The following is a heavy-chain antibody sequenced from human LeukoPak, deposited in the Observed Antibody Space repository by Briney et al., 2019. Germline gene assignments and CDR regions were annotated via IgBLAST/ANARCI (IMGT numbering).Heavy chain of an antibody. CDR3: ARDAGYCSSTSCYHGTDV. D-gene: IGHD2-2*01. J-gene: IGHJ6*04. Sequence: GRSLRLSCAASGFTFSSYGMHWVRQAPGKGLEWVAVIWYDGSNKYYADSVKGRFTISRDNSKNTLYLQMNSLRAEDTAVYYCARDAGYCSSTSCYHGTDVWGKGTTVTVSS. V-gene: IGHV3-33*01. CDR2: IWYDGSNK. CDR1: GFTFSSYG.